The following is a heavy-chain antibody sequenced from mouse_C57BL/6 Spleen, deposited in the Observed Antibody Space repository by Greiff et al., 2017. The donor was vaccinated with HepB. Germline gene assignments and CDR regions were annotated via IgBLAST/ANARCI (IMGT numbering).Heavy chain of an antibody. Sequence: QVQLQQPGAELVMPGASVKLSCKASGYTFTSYWMHWVKQRPGQGLEWIGEIDPSDSYTNYNQKFKGKSTLTVDKSSSTAYMQLSSLTSEDSAVYYWAREGGTVVSRYFDVWGTGTTVTVSS. D-gene: IGHD1-1*01. CDR1: GYTFTSYW. J-gene: IGHJ1*03. CDR2: IDPSDSYT. CDR3: AREGGTVVSRYFDV. V-gene: IGHV1-69*01.